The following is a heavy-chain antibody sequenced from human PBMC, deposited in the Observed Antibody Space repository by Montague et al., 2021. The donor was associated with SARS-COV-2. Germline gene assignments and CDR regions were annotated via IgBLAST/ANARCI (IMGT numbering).Heavy chain of an antibody. CDR1: GGSISSYY. V-gene: IGHV4-59*13. J-gene: IGHJ6*02. D-gene: IGHD6-6*01. Sequence: SETLSLTCTVSGGSISSYYWSWIRQPPGKGLEWIGHIYYSGSTNYNPSPKSRVTISVGTSKNQFSLKLSSVTAADTAVYYCARVPYSSSGFFYYYYGIDVWGQGTTVTVSS. CDR3: ARVPYSSSGFFYYYYGIDV. CDR2: IYYSGST.